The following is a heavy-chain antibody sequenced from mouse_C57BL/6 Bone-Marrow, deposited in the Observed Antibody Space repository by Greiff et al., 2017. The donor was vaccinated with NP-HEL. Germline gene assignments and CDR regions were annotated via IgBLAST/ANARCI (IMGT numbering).Heavy chain of an antibody. CDR2: INPNNGGT. CDR3: AREEGLRRPRRYYFDD. CDR1: GYTFTDYY. J-gene: IGHJ2*01. Sequence: VQLQQSGPELVKPGASVKISCKASGYTFTDYYMNWVKQSHGKSLEWIGDINPNNGGTSYNQKFKGKATLTVDKSSSTAYMELRSLTSEDSAVYYCAREEGLRRPRRYYFDDWGKGTTLTVSS. V-gene: IGHV1-26*01. D-gene: IGHD2-4*01.